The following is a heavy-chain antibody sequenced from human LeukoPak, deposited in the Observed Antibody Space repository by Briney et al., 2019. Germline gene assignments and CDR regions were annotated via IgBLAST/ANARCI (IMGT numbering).Heavy chain of an antibody. V-gene: IGHV3-9*01. CDR1: GFTFNEYA. J-gene: IGHJ3*02. Sequence: QPGGSLRLSCAASGFTFNEYAMHWVRQAPGKGLEWVSGIKWDSGDIRYADSVKGRFTISRDNAQNSLFLQMNSLRLEDTALYYCAKDIMWELHPRSAFDIWGQGTMVTVSS. CDR2: IKWDSGDI. CDR3: AKDIMWELHPRSAFDI. D-gene: IGHD1-26*01.